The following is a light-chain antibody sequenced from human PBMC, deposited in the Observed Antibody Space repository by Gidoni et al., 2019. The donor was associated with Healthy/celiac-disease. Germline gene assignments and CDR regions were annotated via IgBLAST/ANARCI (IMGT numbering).Light chain of an antibody. V-gene: IGKV1-39*01. CDR3: QQSYSTPRT. J-gene: IGKJ1*01. Sequence: IHMPQSPSSLSASVGDRVTIPCRASQSISSYLNWYQQKPGKAPKLLIYAASSLQSGVPSRFSGSGSGTDFTLTISSLQAEDFATYYCQQSYSTPRTFGQGTKVEIK. CDR2: AAS. CDR1: QSISSY.